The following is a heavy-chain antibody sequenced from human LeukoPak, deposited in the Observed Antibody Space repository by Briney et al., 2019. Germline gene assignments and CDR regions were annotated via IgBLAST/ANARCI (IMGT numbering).Heavy chain of an antibody. D-gene: IGHD3-10*01. J-gene: IGHJ4*02. CDR1: GFTFSSHW. Sequence: GGSLRLSCASSGFTFSSHWMHWVRQARGKGLVGVSRIYCGGRDIIDADSVKCRFTISRDNAKNTLYLQMNSPRAEDTAVYCCVREGYGPGNYPFDYWGQGTLGTVSS. CDR3: VREGYGPGNYPFDY. V-gene: IGHV3-74*01. CDR2: IYCGGRDI.